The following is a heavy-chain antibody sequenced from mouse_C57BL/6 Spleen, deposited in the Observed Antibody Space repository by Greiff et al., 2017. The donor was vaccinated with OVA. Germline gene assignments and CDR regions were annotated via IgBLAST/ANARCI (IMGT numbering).Heavy chain of an antibody. CDR2: ISDGGSYT. V-gene: IGHV5-4*01. D-gene: IGHD2-4*01. CDR3: ARDGRDYDGFDY. CDR1: GFTFSSYA. Sequence: EVMLVESGGGLVKPGGSLKLSCAASGFTFSSYAMSWVRQTPEKRLEWVATISDGGSYTYYPDNVKGRFTISRDNAKNNLYLQMSHLKSEDTAMYYCARDGRDYDGFDYWGQGTTLTVSS. J-gene: IGHJ2*01.